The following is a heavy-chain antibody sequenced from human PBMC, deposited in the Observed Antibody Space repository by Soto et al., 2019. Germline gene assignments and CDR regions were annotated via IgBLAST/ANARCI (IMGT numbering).Heavy chain of an antibody. V-gene: IGHV4-59*01. CDR3: ARDDSGFSGSHYIDYFNY. D-gene: IGHD1-26*01. J-gene: IGHJ4*02. CDR1: GGSISSYY. Sequence: SETLSLTCTVSGGSISSYYWSWIRQPPGKGLEWIGYIYYSGSTYYNPSLKSRVTISVDTSKNQFSLKLSSVTSEDTAVYYCARDDSGFSGSHYIDYFNYWGQGALVTVSS. CDR2: IYYSGST.